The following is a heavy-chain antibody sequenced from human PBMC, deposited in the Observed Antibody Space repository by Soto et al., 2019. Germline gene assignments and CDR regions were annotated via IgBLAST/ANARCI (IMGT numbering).Heavy chain of an antibody. Sequence: ASVKGSCKASGYSFTGYYMHWVRQAPGQGHELMGWINPNSGGTNYAQKFQGWVTMTRDTSISTAYMELSRLRSDDTAVYYCARGLGYCSSTSCFKFYWFDPWGQGTLVTVSS. D-gene: IGHD2-2*01. CDR2: INPNSGGT. J-gene: IGHJ5*02. V-gene: IGHV1-2*04. CDR1: GYSFTGYY. CDR3: ARGLGYCSSTSCFKFYWFDP.